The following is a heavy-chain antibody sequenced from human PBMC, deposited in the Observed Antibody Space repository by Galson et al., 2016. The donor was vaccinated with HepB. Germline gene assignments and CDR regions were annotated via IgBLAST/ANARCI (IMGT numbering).Heavy chain of an antibody. CDR2: IWYDAINK. J-gene: IGHJ3*02. Sequence: SLRLSCAVSGFTLSTYGIHWVRQAPGKGLEWVAVIWYDAINKFYADSVRGRFTISRDDSKRTVYLEMNSLGAEDTTMYYCARDDGDEPGYHDAFDIWGQGTMVTVSS. D-gene: IGHD3-9*01. V-gene: IGHV3-33*01. CDR1: GFTLSTYG. CDR3: ARDDGDEPGYHDAFDI.